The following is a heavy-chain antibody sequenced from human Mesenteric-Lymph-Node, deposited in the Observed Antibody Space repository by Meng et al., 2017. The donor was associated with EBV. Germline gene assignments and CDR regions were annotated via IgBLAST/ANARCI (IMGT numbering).Heavy chain of an antibody. CDR1: GDSVSSHEFS. CDR3: ARRREYSSGWPIDY. D-gene: IGHD6-19*01. Sequence: QVQLQESGSGLVKPSQTLSLTCVVSGDSVSSHEFSWSWIRQPPGKGLEWIGFIYHAGATNYNPSLKSRITLSVDKSKNLFSLNLSSVTAADTAVYFCARRREYSSGWPIDYWGQGTLVTVSS. J-gene: IGHJ4*02. V-gene: IGHV4-30-2*01. CDR2: IYHAGAT.